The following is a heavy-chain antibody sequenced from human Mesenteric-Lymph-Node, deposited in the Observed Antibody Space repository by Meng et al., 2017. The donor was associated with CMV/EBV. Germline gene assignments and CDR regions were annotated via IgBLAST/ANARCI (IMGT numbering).Heavy chain of an antibody. CDR2: IYYTGNT. V-gene: IGHV4-59*01. CDR3: ARERMHLWFELDY. D-gene: IGHD5-18*01. J-gene: IGHJ4*02. Sequence: GSLRLSCAASGFTFNSYWMSWIRQAPGKGLEWIGYIYYTGNTEYNPSLKSRLTISVDTSRNQFSLRLGSVTAADTAFYYCARERMHLWFELDYWGQGTLVTVSS. CDR1: GFTFNSYW.